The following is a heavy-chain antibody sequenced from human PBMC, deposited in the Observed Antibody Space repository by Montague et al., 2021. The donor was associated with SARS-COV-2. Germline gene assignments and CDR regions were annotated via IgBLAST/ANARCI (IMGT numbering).Heavy chain of an antibody. Sequence: SETLSLTCTVSGGSISSSSYYWGWIRQPPGKGLEWIGSIYYSGSTYYNPSLKSRVTISVDTSKNQFPLKLSSVTAADTAVYYCARFPTSYYYDSKAAPATPDAFDFWGQGTMVTVSS. D-gene: IGHD3-22*01. CDR2: IYYSGST. CDR1: GGSISSSSYY. V-gene: IGHV4-39*01. J-gene: IGHJ3*01. CDR3: ARFPTSYYYDSKAAPATPDAFDF.